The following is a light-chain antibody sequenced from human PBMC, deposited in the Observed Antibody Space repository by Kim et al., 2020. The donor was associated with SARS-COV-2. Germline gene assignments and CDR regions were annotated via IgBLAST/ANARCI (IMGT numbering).Light chain of an antibody. CDR1: QSVSSSY. V-gene: IGKV3-20*01. J-gene: IGKJ2*01. CDR2: GAS. Sequence: EIVLTQSPGTLSLSPGERATLSCRASQSVSSSYLAWYQQKPGQAPRLLIYGASNRATGIPDRFSGSGSGTDFTLTISRLEPEDFAVYYCQQYGSSPPEITFGQGTKLEI. CDR3: QQYGSSPPEIT.